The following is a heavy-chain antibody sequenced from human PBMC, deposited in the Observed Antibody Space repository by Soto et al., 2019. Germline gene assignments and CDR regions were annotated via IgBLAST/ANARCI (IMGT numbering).Heavy chain of an antibody. CDR1: GGTFSSYT. Sequence: QVQLVQSGAEVKKPGSSVKVSCKASGGTFSSYTISWVRQAPGQGLEWMGRIIPILGIANYAQKFQGRVTITADKSTSTAYRELSSLRSEDTAVYYCARGLHYDSISLDDSWGQGTLVTVSS. CDR2: IIPILGIA. V-gene: IGHV1-69*02. J-gene: IGHJ4*02. CDR3: ARGLHYDSISLDDS. D-gene: IGHD3-22*01.